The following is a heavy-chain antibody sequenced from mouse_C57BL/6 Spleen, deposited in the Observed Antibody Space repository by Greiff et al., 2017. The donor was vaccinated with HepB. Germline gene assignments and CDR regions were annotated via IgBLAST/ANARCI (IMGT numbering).Heavy chain of an antibody. V-gene: IGHV3-2*02. J-gene: IGHJ2*01. D-gene: IGHD1-2*01. CDR1: GYSITSGYG. CDR3: VRTARIKY. CDR2: ISYSGST. Sequence: EVKVEESGPGLVKPSQSLSLTCTVTGYSITSGYGWNWIRQFPGNKLEWMGYISYSGSTNYNPSLKSRISITRDTSKNQFFLQLNSVTTEDTATYYCVRTARIKYWGQGTTLTVSS.